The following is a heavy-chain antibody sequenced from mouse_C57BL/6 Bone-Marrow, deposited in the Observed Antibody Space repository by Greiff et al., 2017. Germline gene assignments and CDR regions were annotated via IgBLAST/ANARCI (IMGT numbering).Heavy chain of an antibody. D-gene: IGHD2-12*01. CDR3: ARREGRKAGVDYCYYGGYFDY. CDR2: FYPGSGSI. V-gene: IGHV1-62-2*01. CDR1: GYTFTEYT. Sequence: QVQLQQSGAELVKPGASVKLSCKASGYTFTEYTIHWVKQRSGQGLEWIGWFYPGSGSIKYNEKFKDKATLTADKSSSTVYMELSRLTSDDSAVYFRARREGRKAGVDYCYYGGYFDYWGQGTTLTVSS. J-gene: IGHJ2*01.